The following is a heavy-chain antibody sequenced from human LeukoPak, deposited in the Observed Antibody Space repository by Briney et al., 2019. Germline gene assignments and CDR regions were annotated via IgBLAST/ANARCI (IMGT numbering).Heavy chain of an antibody. CDR1: GGSFSGYY. J-gene: IGHJ4*02. D-gene: IGHD3-3*01. Sequence: SETLSLTCAVYGGSFSGYYWCWIRQPPGKGLEWIGEINHSGSTNYNPSLKSRVTISVDTSKNQFSLKLSSVTAADTAVYYCARDDFWSGSDYWGQGTLVTVSS. CDR2: INHSGST. CDR3: ARDDFWSGSDY. V-gene: IGHV4-34*01.